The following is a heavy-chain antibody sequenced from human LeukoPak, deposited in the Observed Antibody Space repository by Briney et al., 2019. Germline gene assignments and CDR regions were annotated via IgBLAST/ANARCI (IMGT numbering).Heavy chain of an antibody. V-gene: IGHV3-20*04. D-gene: IGHD3-10*01. J-gene: IGHJ4*02. CDR1: GFTFDGYD. Sequence: GGSLRLSCVASGFTFDGYDMSWVRQVPGKGLEWVSGINWNGGSTLYTDSVKGRFTISRDNAKHSLYLQVNSLRPEDTALYYCARRLRGVMGSFDYWGQGTLVTVSS. CDR3: ARRLRGVMGSFDY. CDR2: INWNGGST.